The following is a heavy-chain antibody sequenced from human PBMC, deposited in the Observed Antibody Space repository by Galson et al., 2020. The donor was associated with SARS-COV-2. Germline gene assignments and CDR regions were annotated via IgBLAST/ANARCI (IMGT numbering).Heavy chain of an antibody. D-gene: IGHD3-10*01. V-gene: IGHV4-31*11. J-gene: IGHJ6*03. CDR1: GGSISSGGYY. CDR3: ARTGPRGSGRYYYYMDV. Sequence: SETLSLTCAVSGGSISSGGYYWSCIRQHPGKGLEWIGYIYYSGSTYYNPSLKSRVTISVDTSKNQFSLKLSSVTAADTAVYYCARTGPRGSGRYYYYMDVWGKGTTVTISS. CDR2: IYYSGST.